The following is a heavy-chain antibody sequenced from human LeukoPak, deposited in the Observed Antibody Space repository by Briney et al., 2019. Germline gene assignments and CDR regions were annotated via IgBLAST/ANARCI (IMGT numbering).Heavy chain of an antibody. D-gene: IGHD3-22*01. CDR1: GFTFSGSA. Sequence: GGSLKLSCAASGFTFSGSAMHWVRQASGKGLEWVGRIRSKANSYATAYAASVKGGFTISRDDSKNTAYLQMNSLKTEDTAVYYCTRRGDYYDSSGYYYVTPDFDYWGQGTLVTVSS. CDR3: TRRGDYYDSSGYYYVTPDFDY. J-gene: IGHJ4*02. V-gene: IGHV3-73*01. CDR2: IRSKANSYAT.